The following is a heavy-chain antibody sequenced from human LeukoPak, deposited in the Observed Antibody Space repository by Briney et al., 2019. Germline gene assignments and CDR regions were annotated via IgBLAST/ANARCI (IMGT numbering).Heavy chain of an antibody. J-gene: IGHJ3*02. CDR2: ISWNSGSI. V-gene: IGHV3-9*01. CDR3: AKEIAAAGLDAFDI. D-gene: IGHD6-13*01. Sequence: GGSLRLSCAASGFTFDDYAMHWVRQAPGKGLEWVSGISWNSGSIGYADSVKGRFTISRDNAKNSLYLQMNSLRSEDTALYYCAKEIAAAGLDAFDIWGQGTMVTVSS. CDR1: GFTFDDYA.